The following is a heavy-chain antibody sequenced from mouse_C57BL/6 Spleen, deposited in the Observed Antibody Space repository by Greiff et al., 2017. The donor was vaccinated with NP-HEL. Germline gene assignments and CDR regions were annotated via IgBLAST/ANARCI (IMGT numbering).Heavy chain of an antibody. V-gene: IGHV14-1*01. Sequence: VQLKQSGAELVRPGASVKLSCTASGFNFKDYYMHWVKQRPEQGLEWIGRIDPADGDTEYAPKFKGKATLTADKSSNTAYLQLSSLTSEDTAVYYCTTCIKDAMDYWGQGTSVTVSS. CDR2: IDPADGDT. CDR3: TTCIKDAMDY. J-gene: IGHJ4*01. D-gene: IGHD1-1*01. CDR1: GFNFKDYY.